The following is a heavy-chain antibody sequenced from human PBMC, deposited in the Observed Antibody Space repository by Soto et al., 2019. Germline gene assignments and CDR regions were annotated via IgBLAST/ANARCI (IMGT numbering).Heavy chain of an antibody. CDR2: IIPVFRSA. J-gene: IGHJ6*02. CDR3: ARRYCASDNCPLFYYFVDL. Sequence: SVKVSCKASGGTFNKFAFSWVRQAPGQGFGWMGGIIPVFRSANYAQRFRGRITITADEYTSTVYLYLNDLRSDDTAVYYCARRYCASDNCPLFYYFVDLWGLGTTVTVSS. CDR1: GGTFNKFA. D-gene: IGHD2-21*02. V-gene: IGHV1-69*13.